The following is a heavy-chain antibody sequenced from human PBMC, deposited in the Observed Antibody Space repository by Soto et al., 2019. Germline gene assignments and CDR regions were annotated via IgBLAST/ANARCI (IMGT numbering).Heavy chain of an antibody. V-gene: IGHV3-48*02. CDR2: ISGSGGTI. D-gene: IGHD6-19*01. Sequence: EVQLVESGGGLVQPGGSLRLSCAASGFTLSSYSMHWARQAPGKGLEWVSYISGSGGTIYYADSVKGRFTISRDNAKNSLSVQMNSLRDEDTAVYFCARETGLRSSGWSYYFDFWGQGTLVTVSS. J-gene: IGHJ4*02. CDR3: ARETGLRSSGWSYYFDF. CDR1: GFTLSSYS.